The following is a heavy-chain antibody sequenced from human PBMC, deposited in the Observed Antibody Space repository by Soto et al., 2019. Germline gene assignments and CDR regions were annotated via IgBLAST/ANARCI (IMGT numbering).Heavy chain of an antibody. J-gene: IGHJ5*02. CDR3: ARAYDWNYA. CDR2: VYWHDDL. CDR1: GFSLTTIGVV. Sequence: SGPTLVNPTQTLTLTCTVSGFSLTTIGVVVGWIRQSPGKGLEWLASVYWHDDLRYNPSLKDRLTISRDTSKNQVVLTMTNMDPVDTATYYCARAYDWNYAWGQGILVTVSS. D-gene: IGHD1-7*01. V-gene: IGHV2-5*01.